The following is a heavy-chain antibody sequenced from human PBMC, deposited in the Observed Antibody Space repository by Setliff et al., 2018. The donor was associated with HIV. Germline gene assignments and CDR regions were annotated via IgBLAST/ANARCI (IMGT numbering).Heavy chain of an antibody. CDR1: GFTFSIYN. Sequence: GGSLRLSCEASGFTFSIYNMNWVRQAPGKGLEWVSYISTSGSTIYYADSVKGRFTISRDNGKKSLYLQMDSLRDEDTAVYFCTRKHRPGVGMDLWGQGTTVTVSS. CDR2: ISTSGSTI. J-gene: IGHJ6*02. V-gene: IGHV3-48*02. CDR3: TRKHRPGVGMDL.